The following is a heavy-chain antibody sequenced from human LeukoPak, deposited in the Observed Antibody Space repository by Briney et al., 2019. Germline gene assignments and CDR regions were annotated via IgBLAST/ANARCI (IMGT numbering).Heavy chain of an antibody. CDR3: ARARPGSGWPPGPQYYFDY. CDR2: INPNSGGT. CDR1: GYTFTGYY. Sequence: ASVKVSCKASGYTFTGYYMHWVRQAPGQGLEWMGWINPNSGGTNYAQKFQGWVTMTRDTSISTAYMELSRLRSDDTAVYYCARARPGSGWPPGPQYYFDYWGQGTLVTVSS. J-gene: IGHJ4*02. V-gene: IGHV1-2*04. D-gene: IGHD6-19*01.